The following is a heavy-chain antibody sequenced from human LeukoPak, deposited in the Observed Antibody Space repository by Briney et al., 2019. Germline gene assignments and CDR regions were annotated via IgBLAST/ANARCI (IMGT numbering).Heavy chain of an antibody. Sequence: GGSLRLSSAASGFTFSSYEMNWVRQAPGKGLEWVSYISSSGSTIYYADTVKGRFTISTDNAKNSLYLQMNSLRAEDTAVYYCAELGITMIGGVWGKGTTVTISS. V-gene: IGHV3-48*03. J-gene: IGHJ6*04. D-gene: IGHD3-10*02. CDR2: ISSSGSTI. CDR3: AELGITMIGGV. CDR1: GFTFSSYE.